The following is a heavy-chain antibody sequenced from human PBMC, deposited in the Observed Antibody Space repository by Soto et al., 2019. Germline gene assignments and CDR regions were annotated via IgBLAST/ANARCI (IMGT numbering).Heavy chain of an antibody. D-gene: IGHD2-15*01. CDR2: ISAYNGNT. CDR3: ARAIVVVVAATTGWFDP. J-gene: IGHJ5*02. V-gene: IGHV1-18*01. Sequence: QVQLVQSGAEVKKPGASVKVSCKASGYTFTSYGISWVRQAPGQGLEWMGWISAYNGNTNYAQKLQGRVTMTTDTSTSTAYMELRSLRSDDTAVYYCARAIVVVVAATTGWFDPWGQGTLVTVSS. CDR1: GYTFTSYG.